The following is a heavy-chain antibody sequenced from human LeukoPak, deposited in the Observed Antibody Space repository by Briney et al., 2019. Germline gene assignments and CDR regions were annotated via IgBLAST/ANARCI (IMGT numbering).Heavy chain of an antibody. D-gene: IGHD2-8*01. Sequence: SETLSLTCTVSGGPISSSSYYWGWIRQPPGKGLEWIGSTYYSGSTYYNPSLKSRVTISVDTSKNQFSLKLSSVTAADTAVYYCARRCTNGVCYMRDNWFDPWGQGTLVTVSS. CDR3: ARRCTNGVCYMRDNWFDP. J-gene: IGHJ5*02. CDR1: GGPISSSSYY. V-gene: IGHV4-39*01. CDR2: TYYSGST.